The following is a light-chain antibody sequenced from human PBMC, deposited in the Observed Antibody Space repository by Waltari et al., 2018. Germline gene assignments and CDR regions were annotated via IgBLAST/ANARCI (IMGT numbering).Light chain of an antibody. CDR1: QSVSSF. Sequence: VMTPSPATLSLSPGERATLSCRASQSVSSFLAWSQQKPGQAPRPLSYGASTRATGIPARFSGRGSGTEVTLTIISLQSEDFAVYYCQQYNDSPPLTFGGGTKVGIK. J-gene: IGKJ4*01. CDR3: QQYNDSPPLT. V-gene: IGKV3-15*01. CDR2: GAS.